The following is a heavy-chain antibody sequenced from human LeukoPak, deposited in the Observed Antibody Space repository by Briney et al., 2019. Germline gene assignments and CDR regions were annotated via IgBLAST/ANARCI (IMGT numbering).Heavy chain of an antibody. CDR3: ARDQLPGTGDY. D-gene: IGHD3-10*01. CDR2: IYSGGST. CDR1: GFTFRGYA. Sequence: GGSLRLSCAASGFTFRGYAMSWVRQAPGKGLEWVSVIYSGGSTYYADSVKGRFTISRDNSKNTLYLQMNSLRAEDTAVYYCARDQLPGTGDYWGQGTLVTVSS. V-gene: IGHV3-66*02. J-gene: IGHJ4*02.